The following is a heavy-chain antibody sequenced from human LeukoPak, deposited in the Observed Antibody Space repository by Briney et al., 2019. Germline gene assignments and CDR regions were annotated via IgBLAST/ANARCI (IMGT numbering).Heavy chain of an antibody. J-gene: IGHJ4*02. Sequence: GGSLRLSCAASGFTFSTYSMNWVRQAPGKGLEWISFISTSSIYIYYADSVKGRFTISRDNAKNTLYLQMNSLRAEDTAVYYCARSMVTIPIPGGYWGQGTLVTVSS. CDR2: ISTSSIYI. D-gene: IGHD5-24*01. CDR1: GFTFSTYS. CDR3: ARSMVTIPIPGGY. V-gene: IGHV3-21*01.